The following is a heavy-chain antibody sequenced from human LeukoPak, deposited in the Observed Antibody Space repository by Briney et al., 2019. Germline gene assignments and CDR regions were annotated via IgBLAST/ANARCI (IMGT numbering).Heavy chain of an antibody. J-gene: IGHJ4*02. CDR2: ISGSGGST. CDR1: GFTFSSYG. CDR3: AKDLLGTNDY. V-gene: IGHV3-23*01. Sequence: GGSLRLSCAASGFTFSSYGMSWVRQVPGKGLEWVSTISGSGGSTYYADSVKGRFTISRDNSKNTLYLQMNSLRAEDTAVYYCAKDLLGTNDYWGQGTLVTVSS. D-gene: IGHD3-10*01.